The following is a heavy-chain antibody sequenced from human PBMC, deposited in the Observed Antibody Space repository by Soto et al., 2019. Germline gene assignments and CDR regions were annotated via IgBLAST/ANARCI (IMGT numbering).Heavy chain of an antibody. Sequence: GGSLRLSCAATSAIRFSSYSMSWVRQTPGKGLEWFSAITGSGDKTYYADSVEGRFTISRDNSKDTHYLQMSSLRAEDTAIYYCATMRGFFEFWGQGTRVTVSS. CDR3: ATMRGFFEF. V-gene: IGHV3-23*01. CDR1: AIRFSSYS. D-gene: IGHD3-22*01. CDR2: ITGSGDKT. J-gene: IGHJ4*02.